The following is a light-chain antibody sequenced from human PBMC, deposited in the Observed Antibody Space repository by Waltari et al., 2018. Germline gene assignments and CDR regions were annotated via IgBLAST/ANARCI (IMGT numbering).Light chain of an antibody. Sequence: QMTQSPSTLSASIGDRVAITCRASHTINTWLAWYQQKPGKAPRVLIYDASTLESGVPSRFRGSGSGTEFTLTISSLQPDDFATYYCHQYNSYSQSFGQGTKLEIK. CDR1: HTINTW. J-gene: IGKJ2*03. CDR2: DAS. V-gene: IGKV1-5*01. CDR3: HQYNSYSQS.